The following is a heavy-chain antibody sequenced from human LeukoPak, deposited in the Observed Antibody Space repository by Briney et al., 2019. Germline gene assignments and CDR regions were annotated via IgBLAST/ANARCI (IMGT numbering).Heavy chain of an antibody. D-gene: IGHD4-17*01. Sequence: SQTLSLTCNVSGGSISSGDYYWSWIRQPPGKGLEWIGYIYYSGSTYYNPSLKSRVTISVDTSKNQFSLKLSSVTAADTAVYYCARDRPLTTVTNTHWFDPWGQGTLVTVSS. CDR3: ARDRPLTTVTNTHWFDP. V-gene: IGHV4-30-4*01. CDR2: IYYSGST. J-gene: IGHJ5*02. CDR1: GGSISSGDYY.